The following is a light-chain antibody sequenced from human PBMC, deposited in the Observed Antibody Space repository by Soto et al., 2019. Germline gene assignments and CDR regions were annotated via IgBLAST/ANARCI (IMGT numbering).Light chain of an antibody. CDR3: QKYDSAPDT. V-gene: IGKV1-27*01. Sequence: DIQMTQSPSSLSASVGDRVTISCRASQDISNLLAWYQQKPEKVPKLLVYAASTLQSGVPSRFSGSGSGTDLTLTISSLQPEDVATYYCQKYDSAPDTFGPGTKVDIK. CDR1: QDISNL. CDR2: AAS. J-gene: IGKJ3*01.